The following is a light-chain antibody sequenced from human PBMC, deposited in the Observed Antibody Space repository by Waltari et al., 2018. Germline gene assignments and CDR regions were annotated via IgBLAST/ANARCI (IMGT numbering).Light chain of an antibody. V-gene: IGKV4-1*01. CDR1: QSVLYSSDNNNY. CDR3: HQYYSDPWT. Sequence: DIVMTQSPDSLAVSLGERATIHCKSSQSVLYSSDNNNYLAWYQQNQGQPPSLLLYWASPREYWVPDRFSGIGSGTDFPRTIRSLQPEDVAVHYCHQYYSDPWTVGQGTTVEIK. J-gene: IGKJ1*01. CDR2: WAS.